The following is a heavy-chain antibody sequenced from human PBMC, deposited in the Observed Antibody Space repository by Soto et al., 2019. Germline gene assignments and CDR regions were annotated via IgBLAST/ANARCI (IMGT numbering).Heavy chain of an antibody. V-gene: IGHV1-18*04. CDR1: GYPFIKYG. D-gene: IGHD3-9*01. CDR2: IKVDSGYT. J-gene: IGHJ5*02. Sequence: QLQLVQSAAEVKKPGASVRVSCKAYGYPFIKYGISWIRQAPELGLEWMGWIKVDSGYTNYAQKFQGRVTMTADTSSDTAFMELRSLRLDDTAVYFCATSYDTGFDPWGQGTLVSVSS. CDR3: ATSYDTGFDP.